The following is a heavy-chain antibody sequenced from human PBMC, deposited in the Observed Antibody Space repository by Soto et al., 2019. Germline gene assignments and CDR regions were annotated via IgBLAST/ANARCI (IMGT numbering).Heavy chain of an antibody. Sequence: PSETLSLTCTVSGGSISSSSYYWGWIRQPPGKGLEWIGSIYYSGSTYYNPSLKSRVTISVDTSKNQFSLKLSSVTAADTAVYYCARHFYYYGSGSLEHFDYWGQGTLVTVSS. J-gene: IGHJ4*02. CDR2: IYYSGST. D-gene: IGHD3-10*01. V-gene: IGHV4-39*01. CDR1: GGSISSSSYY. CDR3: ARHFYYYGSGSLEHFDY.